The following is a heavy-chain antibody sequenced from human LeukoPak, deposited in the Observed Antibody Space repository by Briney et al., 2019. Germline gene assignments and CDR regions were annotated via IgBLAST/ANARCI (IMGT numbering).Heavy chain of an antibody. CDR1: GYSISSGYY. V-gene: IGHV4-38-2*02. CDR2: VYHGGST. D-gene: IGHD3-3*01. Sequence: SETLSLTCTVSGYSISSGYYWGWIRQPPGKGLEWIGSVYHGGSTYYNPSLRSRVTISVDTSKNQFSLKLSSVTAADTAVYYCARLGNDFWSGYFFGYLGPGTLVTVSS. CDR3: ARLGNDFWSGYFFGY. J-gene: IGHJ4*02.